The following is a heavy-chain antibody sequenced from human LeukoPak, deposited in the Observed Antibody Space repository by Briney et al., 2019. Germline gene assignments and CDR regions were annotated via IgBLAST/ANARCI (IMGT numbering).Heavy chain of an antibody. CDR3: GRSIGKGSY. CDR2: INGNSGNT. D-gene: IGHD3-10*01. Sequence: GASVKVSCKASVYTFNSYDINWVRQATGQGLEWMVWINGNSGNTGYAQKFQGRVTVTRNTSISTAYMELSSLRSEDTAVYYCGRSIGKGSYWGQGTLVTVSS. CDR1: VYTFNSYD. J-gene: IGHJ4*02. V-gene: IGHV1-8*01.